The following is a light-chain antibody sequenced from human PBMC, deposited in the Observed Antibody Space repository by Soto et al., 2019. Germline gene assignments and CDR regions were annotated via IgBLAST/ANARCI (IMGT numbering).Light chain of an antibody. Sequence: NFMLTQPHSVSESPGKTVTISCTRSSGSIASNYVQWYQQRPGSAPTTVIYEDNQRPSGVPDRFSGSIDSSSNPASLTISGLKTEDEADYYCQSYDSSSVVFGGGTKVTVL. V-gene: IGLV6-57*04. J-gene: IGLJ2*01. CDR3: QSYDSSSVV. CDR1: SGSIASNY. CDR2: EDN.